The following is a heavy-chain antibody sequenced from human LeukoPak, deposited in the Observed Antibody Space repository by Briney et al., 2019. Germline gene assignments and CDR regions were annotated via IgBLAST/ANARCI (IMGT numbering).Heavy chain of an antibody. V-gene: IGHV3-30-3*01. Sequence: GGSLRLSCAASGFTFSAYAMHWVRQAPGKGLEWVTVISDDGDNKYYADSVKGRFTISRDNSKNTLYLQMNSLRAEDTAVYYCAGDEHTTTQNGAFDVWGQGGRVTVAS. CDR3: AGDEHTTTQNGAFDV. D-gene: IGHD1-1*01. J-gene: IGHJ3*01. CDR2: ISDDGDNK. CDR1: GFTFSAYA.